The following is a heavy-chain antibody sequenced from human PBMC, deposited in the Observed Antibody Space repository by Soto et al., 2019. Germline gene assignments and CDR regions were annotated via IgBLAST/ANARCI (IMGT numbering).Heavy chain of an antibody. CDR2: VSYDGSTK. CDR3: AKDRSYCSGDRCQGIHAFDF. J-gene: IGHJ3*01. Sequence: QVNLVESGGGVVQPGRSLRLFCVASGFTFSNHPMHWVRQAPGKGLEWVAVVSYDGSTKYYADSVKGRFTISRDNSKNALYLQMNSLRTDDTSIYDCAKDRSYCSGDRCQGIHAFDFWGQGTMVTVSS. D-gene: IGHD2-15*01. CDR1: GFTFSNHP. V-gene: IGHV3-30-3*01.